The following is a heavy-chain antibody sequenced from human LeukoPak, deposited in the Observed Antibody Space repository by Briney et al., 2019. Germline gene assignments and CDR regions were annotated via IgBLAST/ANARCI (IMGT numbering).Heavy chain of an antibody. J-gene: IGHJ4*02. Sequence: SSETLSLTCSVSGGSISSYYWSWIRQPPGKGLEWIGYIYYSGSTNYNPSLKSRVTISVDTSKNQFSLKLSSVTAADTAVYYCARGTYYYDSSGYQTLDYWGQGTLVTVSS. V-gene: IGHV4-59*01. D-gene: IGHD3-22*01. CDR1: GGSISSYY. CDR2: IYYSGST. CDR3: ARGTYYYDSSGYQTLDY.